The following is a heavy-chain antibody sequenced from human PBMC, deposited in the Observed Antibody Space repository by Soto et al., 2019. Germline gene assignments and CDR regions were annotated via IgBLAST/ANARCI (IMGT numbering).Heavy chain of an antibody. D-gene: IGHD6-19*01. CDR2: ISYDGSNK. J-gene: IGHJ4*02. V-gene: IGHV3-30-3*01. CDR3: PRGDRQWGYFDY. CDR1: GFTFSSYA. Sequence: QVQLVESGGGVVQPGSSLRLSCAASGFTFSSYAMHWVRQAPGKGLEWVAVISYDGSNKYYAGSVKGRFTISRDNSKNTLYLQMNSQRAEDTAVYYCPRGDRQWGYFDYWRQGTLVTVSS.